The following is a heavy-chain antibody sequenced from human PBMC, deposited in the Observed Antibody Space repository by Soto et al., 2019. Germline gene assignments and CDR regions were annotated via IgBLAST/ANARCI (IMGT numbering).Heavy chain of an antibody. CDR2: IGYDGSDK. J-gene: IGHJ6*02. V-gene: IGHV3-33*01. D-gene: IGHD3-10*02. CDR3: ARGGIQLCSGGKYYYGMDV. Sequence: QVQLVESGGGVIQPGRSLRLSCAATGFTFSTFAIHWVRQAPGKGLEWVAVIGYDGSDKYYADSVRGRFTISRDNSKNSLYLQMNSLRPEDTAVYYCARGGIQLCSGGKYYYGMDVWGQGTTVTVSS. CDR1: GFTFSTFA.